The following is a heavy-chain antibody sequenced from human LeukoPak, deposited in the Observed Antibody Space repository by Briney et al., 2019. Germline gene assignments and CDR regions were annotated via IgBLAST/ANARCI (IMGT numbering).Heavy chain of an antibody. CDR3: ATSRGYSYGPPNKYYYYYYGMDV. Sequence: ASVKVSCKVSGYTLTELSMHWVRQAPGKGLEWMGGFHPEDGETIYAQKFQGRVTMTEDTSTDTAYMELSSLRSEDTAVYYCATSRGYSYGPPNKYYYYYYGMDVWGKGTTVTVSS. V-gene: IGHV1-24*01. J-gene: IGHJ6*04. CDR1: GYTLTELS. D-gene: IGHD5-18*01. CDR2: FHPEDGET.